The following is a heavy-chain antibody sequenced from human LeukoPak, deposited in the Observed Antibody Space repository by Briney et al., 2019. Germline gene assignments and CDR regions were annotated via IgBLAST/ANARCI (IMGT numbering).Heavy chain of an antibody. J-gene: IGHJ4*02. CDR3: TRHAGSGWFAAYQY. Sequence: GGSLRLSCAASGFDFSAYVMSWVRQSPGKGLEWVSVIRDSGGMTFYADSVKGRFTISRDNSRNTLYLQMNSLGAEDTATYYCTRHAGSGWFAAYQYWGQGILVTVS. V-gene: IGHV3-23*01. CDR2: IRDSGGMT. D-gene: IGHD6-19*01. CDR1: GFDFSAYV.